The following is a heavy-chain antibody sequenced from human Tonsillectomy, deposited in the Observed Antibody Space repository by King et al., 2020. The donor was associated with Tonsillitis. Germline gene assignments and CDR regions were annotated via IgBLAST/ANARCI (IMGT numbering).Heavy chain of an antibody. CDR2: IVVGSGYGTT. D-gene: IGHD5-12*01. V-gene: IGHV1-58*02. CDR1: GFTFSTSA. Sequence: QLVESGPEVKKPGTSVKVSCKASGFTFSTSAIQWVRQARGQRPEGIGWIVVGSGYGTTNYAQNFQERVTITRDMSTSTAYMEVSSLRSEDTAVYYCAADATSRGERFDYGGQGSLVTVSS. J-gene: IGHJ4*02. CDR3: AADATSRGERFDY.